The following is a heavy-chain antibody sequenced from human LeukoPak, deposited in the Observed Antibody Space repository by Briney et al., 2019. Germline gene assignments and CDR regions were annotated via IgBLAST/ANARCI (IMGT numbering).Heavy chain of an antibody. CDR2: INPNSGGT. Sequence: ASVKVSCKASGYTFTSYGISWVRQALGQGLEWMGWINPNSGGTNYAQKFQGRVTMTRDTSISTAYMELRSLRSDDTAVYYCARDICTSCYAIPPDYWGQGTLVTVSS. CDR3: ARDICTSCYAIPPDY. CDR1: GYTFTSYG. V-gene: IGHV1-2*02. J-gene: IGHJ4*02. D-gene: IGHD2-2*01.